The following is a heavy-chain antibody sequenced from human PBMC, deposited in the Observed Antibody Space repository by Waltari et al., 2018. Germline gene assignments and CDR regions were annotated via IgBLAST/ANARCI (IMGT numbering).Heavy chain of an antibody. Sequence: EPQLVQSGAEVKKPGESLRISCRGSGYTFNNYWIAWGRQMPGKGLEWMGIIYPGDSDTRYSPSFQGQVTILVDKSINTAYLQWSSLKASDTAIYYCARHDRSCSGAVCYKWGMDVWGQGTTVTVS. CDR1: GYTFNNYW. CDR2: IYPGDSDT. J-gene: IGHJ6*02. D-gene: IGHD2-8*02. CDR3: ARHDRSCSGAVCYKWGMDV. V-gene: IGHV5-51*01.